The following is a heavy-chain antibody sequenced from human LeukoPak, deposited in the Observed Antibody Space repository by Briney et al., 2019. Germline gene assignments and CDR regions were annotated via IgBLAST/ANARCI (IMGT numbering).Heavy chain of an antibody. D-gene: IGHD2-2*02. J-gene: IGHJ3*02. CDR3: ARGFAIFAAFDI. V-gene: IGHV3-30*04. CDR1: GFTFSSYA. Sequence: GGSLRLSCAASGFTFSSYAMHWVRQAPGKGLEWVAVISYDGSNKYYADSVKGRFTISRDNSKNTLYLQMNSLRAEDTAVYYCARGFAIFAAFDIWGQGTMVTVSS. CDR2: ISYDGSNK.